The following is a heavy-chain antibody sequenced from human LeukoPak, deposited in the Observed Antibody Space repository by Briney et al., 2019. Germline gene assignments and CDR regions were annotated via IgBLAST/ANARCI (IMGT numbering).Heavy chain of an antibody. CDR3: ARDDPRRDGYNYDNYYYYGMDV. CDR1: GGSISSGGYY. V-gene: IGHV4-61*08. D-gene: IGHD5-24*01. Sequence: SETLSLTCTVSGGSISSGGYYWSWIRQHPGKGLEWIGYIYYSGSTNYNPSLKSRVTISVDTSKNQFSLKLSSVTAADTAVYYCARDDPRRDGYNYDNYYYYGMDVWGQGTTVTVSS. CDR2: IYYSGST. J-gene: IGHJ6*02.